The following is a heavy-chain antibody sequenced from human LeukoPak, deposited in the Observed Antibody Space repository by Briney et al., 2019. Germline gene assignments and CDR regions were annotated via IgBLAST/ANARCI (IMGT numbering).Heavy chain of an antibody. V-gene: IGHV3-23*01. Sequence: TGGSLRLSCAASGFTFSSYAMSWVRQAPGKGLEWVSAITGSGGSTYYADSVKGRFTISRDNSKNTLYVQMNSLRAEDTAVYYCATLVVPALTDYWGQGTLVTVSS. D-gene: IGHD2-2*01. J-gene: IGHJ4*02. CDR2: ITGSGGST. CDR3: ATLVVPALTDY. CDR1: GFTFSSYA.